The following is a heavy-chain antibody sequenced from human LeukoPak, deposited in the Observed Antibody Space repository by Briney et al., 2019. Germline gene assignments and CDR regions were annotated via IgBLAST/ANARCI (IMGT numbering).Heavy chain of an antibody. D-gene: IGHD2-21*02. CDR1: GFTFSSYG. V-gene: IGHV3-30*18. CDR2: ISYDGSNK. CDR3: AKDGTPPLAYCGGDCYSYYYYGMDV. Sequence: GRSLRLSCTASGFTFSSYGMHWVRQAPGKGLEWVAVISYDGSNKYYADSVKGRFTISRDNSKNTLYLQMNSLRAEDTAVYYCAKDGTPPLAYCGGDCYSYYYYGMDVWGQGTTVTVSS. J-gene: IGHJ6*02.